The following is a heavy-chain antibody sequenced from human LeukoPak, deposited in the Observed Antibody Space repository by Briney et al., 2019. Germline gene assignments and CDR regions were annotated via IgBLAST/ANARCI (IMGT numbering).Heavy chain of an antibody. Sequence: PGGSLRLSCVASGFTFSSYWMSWVRQAPGKGLEWVANIKQDGSEKFYVDSVKGRFIISRDNAKNSLYLQMNSLRAEDTAVYYCARGSGRLQYYYYYYMDVWGKGTTVTVSS. CDR3: ARGSGRLQYYYYYYMDV. V-gene: IGHV3-7*01. D-gene: IGHD4-11*01. CDR2: IKQDGSEK. J-gene: IGHJ6*03. CDR1: GFTFSSYW.